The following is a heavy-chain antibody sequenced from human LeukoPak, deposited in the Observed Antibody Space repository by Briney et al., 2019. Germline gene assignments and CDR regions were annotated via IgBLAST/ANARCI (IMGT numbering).Heavy chain of an antibody. D-gene: IGHD5-24*01. CDR1: GDSIRTTRY. Sequence: PSETLSLTCTVSGDSIRTTRYWGWIRQPPGKGLEWIGAVYFSGSTYYNPSLKSRVIISVDTSKNQFSLKLSSVTAADTAVYYCATQGYNNQTMDVWGQGTRSPSP. J-gene: IGHJ6*02. V-gene: IGHV4-39*01. CDR3: ATQGYNNQTMDV. CDR2: VYFSGST.